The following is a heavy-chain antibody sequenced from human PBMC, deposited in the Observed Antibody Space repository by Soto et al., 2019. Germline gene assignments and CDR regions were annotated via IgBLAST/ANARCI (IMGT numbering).Heavy chain of an antibody. J-gene: IGHJ6*02. CDR3: ARHLTYCSAGSCYSDFPYYGMDV. D-gene: IGHD2-15*01. CDR2: IDNNGGT. CDR1: SDSSSSYK. Sequence: TSETLSLTCTVSSDSSSSYKWSWIRQTPGKGLEWIGYIDNNGGTSYNPSLRSRVTISIDTSTNQFSLKLISLKLSSVTAADTAVYYCARHLTYCSAGSCYSDFPYYGMDVWGQGTTVTVSS. V-gene: IGHV4-59*08.